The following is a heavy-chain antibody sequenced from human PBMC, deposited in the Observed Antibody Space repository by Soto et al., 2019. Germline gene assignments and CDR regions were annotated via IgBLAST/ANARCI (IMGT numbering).Heavy chain of an antibody. Sequence: ASVKVSCKASGYTFTSYGISWVRQAPGQGLEWMGWISAYNGNTNYAQKVQGRVTMTTDTSTSTAYMELRSLRSDDTAVYYCVRGVGSGSYYNQYNWFDPWGQGTLVTVSS. CDR3: VRGVGSGSYYNQYNWFDP. V-gene: IGHV1-18*01. D-gene: IGHD3-10*01. CDR2: ISAYNGNT. CDR1: GYTFTSYG. J-gene: IGHJ5*02.